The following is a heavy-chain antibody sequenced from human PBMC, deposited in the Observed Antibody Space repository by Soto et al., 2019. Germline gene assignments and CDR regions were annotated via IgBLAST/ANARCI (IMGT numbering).Heavy chain of an antibody. CDR3: AKSGYSSGWFFDY. Sequence: LSCAASGFTFSSFAMHWVRQAPGKGLEWVAVISYDGSNKYYADSVKGRFTISRDTSKNTLYLQMNSLRAEDTAVYYCAKSGYSSGWFFDYWGQGTLVTVSS. J-gene: IGHJ4*02. V-gene: IGHV3-30*18. CDR1: GFTFSSFA. D-gene: IGHD6-19*01. CDR2: ISYDGSNK.